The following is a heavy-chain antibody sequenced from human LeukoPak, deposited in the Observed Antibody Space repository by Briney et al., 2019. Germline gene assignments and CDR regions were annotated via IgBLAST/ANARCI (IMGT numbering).Heavy chain of an antibody. CDR1: GLTFSSYA. CDR2: ISGSGGST. J-gene: IGHJ4*02. D-gene: IGHD2-15*01. Sequence: GGSLRLSCAASGLTFSSYAMSWVRQAPGKGLEWVSAISGSGGSTYYADSVKGRFTISRDNSKKTLYLQMNSLRAEDTAVYYCAKMSRGLVVVVAAHFDYWGQGTLVTVSS. CDR3: AKMSRGLVVVVAAHFDY. V-gene: IGHV3-23*01.